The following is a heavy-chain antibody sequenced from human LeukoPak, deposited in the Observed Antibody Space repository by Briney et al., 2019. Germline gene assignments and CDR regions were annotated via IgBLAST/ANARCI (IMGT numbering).Heavy chain of an antibody. CDR3: SRDRWEPSPLPFD. V-gene: IGHV4-61*02. J-gene: IGHJ4*02. Sequence: PSQTLSLTCTVSGGSISSGSYYWRWIRQPAGKGLEWIGRIYTSGSTNYNPSLKSRVTISVDTSKNQFSLKLSPVTAADTAVYYCSRDRWEPSPLPFDWGQGTLVTVSS. D-gene: IGHD4-23*01. CDR2: IYTSGST. CDR1: GGSISSGSYY.